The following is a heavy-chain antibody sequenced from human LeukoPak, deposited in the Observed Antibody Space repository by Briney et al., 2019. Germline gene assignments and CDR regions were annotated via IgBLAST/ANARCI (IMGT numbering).Heavy chain of an antibody. J-gene: IGHJ3*02. CDR3: AREWRGYYYDSRGYYLLDAFDI. CDR1: GFTFSSYW. V-gene: IGHV3-74*01. Sequence: GGSLRLSCAASGFTFSSYWMHWVRQAPGKGLVWVSRINSDGSSTSYADSVKGRFTISRDNAKNTLYLQMNSLRAEDTAVYYYAREWRGYYYDSRGYYLLDAFDIWGQGTMVIVSS. D-gene: IGHD3-22*01. CDR2: INSDGSST.